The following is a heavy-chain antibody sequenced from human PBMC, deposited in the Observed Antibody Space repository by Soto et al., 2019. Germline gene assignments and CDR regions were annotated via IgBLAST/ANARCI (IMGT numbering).Heavy chain of an antibody. CDR3: ATDTGDIEVVPATT. V-gene: IGHV3-21*04. J-gene: IGHJ4*02. D-gene: IGHD2-15*01. CDR1: GLNFEKCS. Sequence: PGGSLRLSCAASGLNFEKCSMNWFRQPPGKGPEWLASISPSSTYIRYADSVKGRFTISRDNARNSLSLQMMNLRADDTAIYYCATDTGDIEVVPATTWGQGTQVTVSS. CDR2: ISPSSTYI.